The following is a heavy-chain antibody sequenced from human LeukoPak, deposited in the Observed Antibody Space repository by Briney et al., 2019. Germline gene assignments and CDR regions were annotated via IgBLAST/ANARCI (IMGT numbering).Heavy chain of an antibody. V-gene: IGHV3-23*01. CDR2: ISGSGGST. Sequence: GGSLRLSCAASGLTFTSYAMTWVRQAPGKGLEWVSGISGSGGSTDYADSVRGRFTISRDNSKNTLFLQMNSLRAEDTVVYYCAKVLNIYHYYGMDVWGQGTTVTVSS. J-gene: IGHJ6*02. D-gene: IGHD2/OR15-2a*01. CDR3: AKVLNIYHYYGMDV. CDR1: GLTFTSYA.